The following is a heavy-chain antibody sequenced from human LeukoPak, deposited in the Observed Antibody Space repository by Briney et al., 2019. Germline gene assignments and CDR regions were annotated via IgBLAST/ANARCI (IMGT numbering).Heavy chain of an antibody. V-gene: IGHV4-4*02. CDR2: IYHSGST. D-gene: IGHD6-19*01. J-gene: IGHJ3*02. CDR3: ARDRPLSSGWYGEAFDI. Sequence: SETLSLTCAVSGGSISSSNWWSWVRQPPGKGLEWIGEIYHSGSTNYNPSLKSRVTISVDTSKNQFSLKLSSVTAADTAVYYCARDRPLSSGWYGEAFDIWGQGTMVTVSS. CDR1: GGSISSSNW.